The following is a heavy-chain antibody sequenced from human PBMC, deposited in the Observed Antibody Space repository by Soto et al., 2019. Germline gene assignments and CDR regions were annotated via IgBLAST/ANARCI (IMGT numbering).Heavy chain of an antibody. V-gene: IGHV4-39*02. Sequence: SETLSLTCSVSVDSISNGTYYWSWIRQPPGKVLVLIGAIYRDGSAYYSPSLNSRVTISVDTSKNHFSLKLRSVTAVDTAVYYCARRSSGWYFDYWGQGTLVTVSS. CDR3: ARRSSGWYFDY. CDR1: VDSISNGTYY. D-gene: IGHD6-19*01. J-gene: IGHJ4*02. CDR2: IYRDGSA.